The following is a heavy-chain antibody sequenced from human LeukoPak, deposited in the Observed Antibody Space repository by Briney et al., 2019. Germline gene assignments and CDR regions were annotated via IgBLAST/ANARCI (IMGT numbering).Heavy chain of an antibody. V-gene: IGHV1-2*06. CDR2: MKPTSGGT. Sequence: ASVKVSCKASGYSFSDYYMHWVRQAPGQGLEWMGRMKPTSGGTNYAQKFQGRVTMTRDTSITTAYMELSRLRSDDTAVYYCARALSDCSKGVCYSLDDWVPYGMDVWGQGTTVTVSS. D-gene: IGHD2-8*01. CDR1: GYSFSDYY. CDR3: ARALSDCSKGVCYSLDDWVPYGMDV. J-gene: IGHJ6*02.